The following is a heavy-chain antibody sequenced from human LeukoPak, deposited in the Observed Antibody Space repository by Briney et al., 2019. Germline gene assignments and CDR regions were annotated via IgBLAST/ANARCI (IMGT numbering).Heavy chain of an antibody. CDR1: GFTFIDYS. CDR2: ICSRRSYI. Sequence: PGGSLRLSCAASGFTFIDYSVNWVRQAPGKGLEWVSFICSRRSYIFYADSLKSRFTISRDNAKNSLYLQMNSLRADDTAVYYCARLRDYFTHAFDIWGQGTMVTVSS. CDR3: ARLRDYFTHAFDI. V-gene: IGHV3-21*01. D-gene: IGHD3-10*01. J-gene: IGHJ3*02.